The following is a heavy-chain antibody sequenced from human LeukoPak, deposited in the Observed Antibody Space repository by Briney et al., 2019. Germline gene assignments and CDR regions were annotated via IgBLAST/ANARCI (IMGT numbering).Heavy chain of an antibody. J-gene: IGHJ4*02. CDR2: INSDGSST. CDR1: GFTFSSYA. CDR3: ARGDPTGLYDY. D-gene: IGHD3-10*01. V-gene: IGHV3-74*01. Sequence: GGSLRLSCAASGFTFSSYAMSWVRQAPGKGLEWVSRINSDGSSTSYADSVKGRFTISRDNAKNTLYLQMNSLRAEDTAVYYCARGDPTGLYDYWGQGTLVTVSS.